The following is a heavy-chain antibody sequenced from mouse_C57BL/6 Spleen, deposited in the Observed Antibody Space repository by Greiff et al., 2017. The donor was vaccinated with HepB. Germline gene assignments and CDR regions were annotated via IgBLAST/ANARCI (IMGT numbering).Heavy chain of an antibody. V-gene: IGHV1-50*01. CDR1: GYTFTSYW. D-gene: IGHD2-3*01. J-gene: IGHJ1*03. Sequence: VQLQQPGAELVKPGASVKLSCKASGYTFTSYWMQWVKQRPGQGLEWIGEIDPSDSYTNYNQKFKGKATLTVDTSSSTAYMQLSSLTSEDSAVYYCARGSYDGYSRYFDVWGTGTTVTVSS. CDR2: IDPSDSYT. CDR3: ARGSYDGYSRYFDV.